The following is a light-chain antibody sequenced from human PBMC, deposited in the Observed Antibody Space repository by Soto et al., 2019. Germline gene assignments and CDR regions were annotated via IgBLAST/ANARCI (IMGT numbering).Light chain of an antibody. Sequence: DVVMTQTPLSLSVAPGQPASISCKSSQSLLHITGETFLFWYLQKPGQSPKLLICEVSTRVSGVPDRFSGSGSGTDFTLEISRVETDDVGIYYCMQSTQLPPTCGQGTRREIK. J-gene: IGKJ5*01. CDR1: QSLLHITGETF. CDR3: MQSTQLPPT. V-gene: IGKV2D-29*02. CDR2: EVS.